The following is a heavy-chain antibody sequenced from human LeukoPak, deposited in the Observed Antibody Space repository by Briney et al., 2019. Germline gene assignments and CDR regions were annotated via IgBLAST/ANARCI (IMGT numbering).Heavy chain of an antibody. CDR3: ARDARSVRGVIPYFDY. CDR1: GFTFSSYE. J-gene: IGHJ4*02. V-gene: IGHV3-48*03. CDR2: ISSGGETI. D-gene: IGHD3-10*01. Sequence: GGSLRLSCAASGFTFSSYEMNWVRQAPGKGLEWVSYISSGGETIYYADSVNGRFTISRDNAKNSLYLQMNSLRGEDTAVYHCARDARSVRGVIPYFDYWGQGTLVTVSS.